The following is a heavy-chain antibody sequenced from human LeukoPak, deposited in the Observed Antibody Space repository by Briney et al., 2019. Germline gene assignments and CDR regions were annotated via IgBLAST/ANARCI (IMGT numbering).Heavy chain of an antibody. CDR1: GLTFSSYS. J-gene: IGHJ4*02. CDR3: ARVNSGSYYVDY. V-gene: IGHV3-21*01. Sequence: GGSLRLSCAASGLTFSSYSTNWVRQAPGKGLEWVSSISSSSSYIYYADSVKGRFPISRDNAKNSLYLQMNSLRAEDTAGYYCARVNSGSYYVDYWGQGTLVTVSS. CDR2: ISSSSSYI. D-gene: IGHD1-26*01.